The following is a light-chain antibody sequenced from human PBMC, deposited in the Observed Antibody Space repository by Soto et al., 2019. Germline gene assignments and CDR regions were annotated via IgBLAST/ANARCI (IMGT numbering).Light chain of an antibody. J-gene: IGKJ1*01. V-gene: IGKV3-15*01. Sequence: EIVMTQSPATLSVSPGEKATLSGRAGRSFRSNLAGYQRKPGQAPRLLIYGASTRATGIPARFSGSGSGTEFTLTISSLQSEDFAVYYCQQYNNWPPWTFGQGTKVEIK. CDR1: RSFRSN. CDR2: GAS. CDR3: QQYNNWPPWT.